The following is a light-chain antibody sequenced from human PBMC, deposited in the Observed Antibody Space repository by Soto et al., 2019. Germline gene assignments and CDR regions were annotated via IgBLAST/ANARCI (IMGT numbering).Light chain of an antibody. CDR2: QDR. CDR3: QAWDTTADV. J-gene: IGLJ1*01. CDR1: KLGEKY. Sequence: SYELTQPPSVSVSPGHTATISCSGDKLGEKYVCWYQQKPGQSPVLVIYQDRKRPSGIPERFSGSNSGNTATLIISGTQLVDEADYYCQAWDTTADVFGTGTKLTVL. V-gene: IGLV3-1*01.